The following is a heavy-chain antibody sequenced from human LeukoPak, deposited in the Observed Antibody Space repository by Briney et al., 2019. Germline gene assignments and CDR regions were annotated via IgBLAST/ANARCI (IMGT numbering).Heavy chain of an antibody. J-gene: IGHJ4*02. CDR3: VSPRGFSYGYFDY. CDR1: GGSISSGSYY. V-gene: IGHV4-39*01. Sequence: SETLSLTCTVSGGSISSGSYYWGWIRQPPGKGLEYIASINHGGSSYYNPSLKSRVTISVDTSKNQFSLKLNSVTAADTAVYYCVSPRGFSYGYFDYWGQGTLVTVSS. CDR2: INHGGSS. D-gene: IGHD5-18*01.